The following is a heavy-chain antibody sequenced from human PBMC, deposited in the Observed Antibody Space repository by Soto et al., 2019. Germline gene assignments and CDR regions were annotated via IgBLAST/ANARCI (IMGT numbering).Heavy chain of an antibody. V-gene: IGHV3-49*03. CDR3: SRAGIVGAPDAFDI. J-gene: IGHJ3*02. CDR1: GFTFGDYA. D-gene: IGHD1-26*01. CDR2: IRSKAYDGTT. Sequence: PGGSLRLSCIGSGFTFGDYAVSWFRQAPGKGLEWVGFIRSKAYDGTTVYATSVRGGFTISRDDSKSIAYVQMNSLKAEDTAVYYCSRAGIVGAPDAFDIWGQGTKVTVSS.